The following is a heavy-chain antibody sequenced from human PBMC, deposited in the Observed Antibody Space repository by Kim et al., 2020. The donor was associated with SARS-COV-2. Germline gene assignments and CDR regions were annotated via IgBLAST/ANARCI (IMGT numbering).Heavy chain of an antibody. D-gene: IGHD5-12*01. CDR1: GFNFIYHS. J-gene: IGHJ4*02. Sequence: GGSLRLSCATSGFNFIYHSMDWVRQAPGKGLEWIAYIGPDSTNIHYADSVKGRFTVSRDNANNAVYLQMNSLRDEDTAVYYCARDGGRGYNIDFWGQGTPVTVP. CDR3: ARDGGRGYNIDF. V-gene: IGHV3-48*02. CDR2: IGPDSTNI.